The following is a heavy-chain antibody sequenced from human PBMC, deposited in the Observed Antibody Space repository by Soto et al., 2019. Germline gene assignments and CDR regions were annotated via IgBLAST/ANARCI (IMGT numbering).Heavy chain of an antibody. J-gene: IGHJ4*02. Sequence: QVQVMGSGGGVVQPGRSLTLSCAVSGFTFRWFGMNWVRQAPGKGLEWVARISNDGSNEYYVDSVKGRFTISRDNSKNTLYLQMDSLRAEDTAVYYCAKGEVRGIIPSYFDYWGLGTLVTVSS. CDR1: GFTFRWFG. CDR3: AKGEVRGIIPSYFDY. CDR2: ISNDGSNE. D-gene: IGHD3-10*01. V-gene: IGHV3-30*18.